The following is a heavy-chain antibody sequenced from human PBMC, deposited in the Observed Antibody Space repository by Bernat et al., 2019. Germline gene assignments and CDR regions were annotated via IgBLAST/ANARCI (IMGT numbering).Heavy chain of an antibody. V-gene: IGHV5-10-1*03. CDR3: ARRKVGVAGSDY. CDR2: IDPANSYT. J-gene: IGHJ4*01. Sequence: EVQLVQSGGEVKKPGESLRISCKGSGYNFTSYWINWVRQMPGKGLEWMGRIDPANSYTNYGPSFQGHVTISADRSISTAYLQWSSLKASDTAIYYCARRKVGVAGSDYWGHGTFVTVSS. D-gene: IGHD6-19*01. CDR1: GYNFTSYW.